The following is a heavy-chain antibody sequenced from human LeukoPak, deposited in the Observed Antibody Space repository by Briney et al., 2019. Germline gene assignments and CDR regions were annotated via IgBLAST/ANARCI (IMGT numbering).Heavy chain of an antibody. D-gene: IGHD3-10*01. J-gene: IGHJ4*02. CDR1: GYPFTASG. CDR2: VNPNSGDT. Sequence: ASVKVSCKPSGYPFTASGLTWIRRAPGQGLEWMGWVNPNSGDTTYAQSLQGRVTMTTDASTSTAYMELRSLRSDDTAVYYCTRGGVDSNLLDFWGQGTLVTVSS. V-gene: IGHV1-18*01. CDR3: TRGGVDSNLLDF.